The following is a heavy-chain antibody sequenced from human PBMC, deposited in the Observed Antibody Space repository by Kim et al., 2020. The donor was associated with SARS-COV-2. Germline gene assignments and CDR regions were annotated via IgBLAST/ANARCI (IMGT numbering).Heavy chain of an antibody. D-gene: IGHD2-15*01. CDR2: INHSGST. CDR3: ARGRGRRQGWVVVVAATVFDY. V-gene: IGHV4-34*01. J-gene: IGHJ4*02. Sequence: SETLSLTCAVYGGSFSGYYWSWIRQPPGKGLEWIGEINHSGSTNYNPSLKSRVTISVDTSKNQFSLKLSSVTAADTAVYYCARGRGRRQGWVVVVAATVFDYWGQGTLVTVSS. CDR1: GGSFSGYY.